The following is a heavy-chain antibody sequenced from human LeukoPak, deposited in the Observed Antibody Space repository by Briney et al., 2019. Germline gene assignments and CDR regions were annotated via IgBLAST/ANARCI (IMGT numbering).Heavy chain of an antibody. CDR1: GGSISSSSYY. D-gene: IGHD3-10*01. J-gene: IGHJ4*02. CDR3: ARDSEGVPDY. CDR2: IYYSGST. V-gene: IGHV4-39*07. Sequence: SETLSLTCTVSGGSISSSSYYWGWVRQPPGNGLEWIASIYYSGSTYYNPSLKSRVTISVDTSKKEFSLKLSSVTAADTAVYYCARDSEGVPDYWGQGILVTVSS.